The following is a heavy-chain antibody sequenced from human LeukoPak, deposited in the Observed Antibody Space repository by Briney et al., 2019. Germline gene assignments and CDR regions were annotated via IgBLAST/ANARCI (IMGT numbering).Heavy chain of an antibody. CDR1: GFTFSSYW. CDR3: ARVKYRSGYSYARNYFDY. J-gene: IGHJ4*02. CDR2: INSDGSST. V-gene: IGHV3-74*01. Sequence: PGRSLRLFCAASGFTFSSYWMHWVRQAPGKGLVCVSCINSDGSSTSYADSVKGRFTLSRDNAKNTLYLQMNSLRADVTAGYYCARVKYRSGYSYARNYFDYWGQGTLVTVSS. D-gene: IGHD5-18*01.